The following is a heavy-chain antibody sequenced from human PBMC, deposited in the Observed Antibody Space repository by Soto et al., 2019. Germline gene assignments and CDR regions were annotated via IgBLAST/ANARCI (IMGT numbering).Heavy chain of an antibody. CDR1: AGTFSRYA. Sequence: SVKVSCKASAGTFSRYAIRWVRQAPGQGLEWMGGIIPIFGTGSYALKFEAIVTINADESTSTAYMELSSLRSEETAVYYCARDWEERRDGYNSYYGMDVWGQGTTVTVSS. CDR2: IIPIFGTG. V-gene: IGHV1-69*13. D-gene: IGHD5-12*01. CDR3: ARDWEERRDGYNSYYGMDV. J-gene: IGHJ6*02.